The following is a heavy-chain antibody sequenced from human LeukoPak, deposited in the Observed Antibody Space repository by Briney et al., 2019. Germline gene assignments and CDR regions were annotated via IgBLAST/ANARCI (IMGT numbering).Heavy chain of an antibody. D-gene: IGHD3-22*01. V-gene: IGHV3-23*01. CDR1: GFTFSSYA. CDR3: AKHFDYYDSSGYTFFDY. J-gene: IGHJ4*02. CDR2: ISGSGGSI. Sequence: GGSLRLSCAASGFTFSSYAMSWVRQAPGKGLERVSAISGSGGSIYYADSVKGRFTISRDNSKNTLYLQMNSLRAEDTAVYYCAKHFDYYDSSGYTFFDYWGQGTLVTVSS.